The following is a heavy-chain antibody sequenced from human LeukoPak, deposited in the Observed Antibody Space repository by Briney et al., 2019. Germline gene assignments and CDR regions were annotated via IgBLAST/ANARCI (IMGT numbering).Heavy chain of an antibody. V-gene: IGHV1-8*01. CDR2: MNPNSGNT. CDR1: GYTFTSYD. Sequence: GASVKVSCKASGYTFTSYDINWVRQATGQGLEWMGWMNPNSGNTGYAQKFQGRVTMTRNTPISTAYMELSSLRSEDTAVYYCARRVDIVATNDYWGQGTLVTVSS. J-gene: IGHJ4*02. CDR3: ARRVDIVATNDY. D-gene: IGHD5-12*01.